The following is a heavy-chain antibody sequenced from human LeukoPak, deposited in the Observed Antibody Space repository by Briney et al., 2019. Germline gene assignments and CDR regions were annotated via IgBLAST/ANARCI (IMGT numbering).Heavy chain of an antibody. Sequence: GGSLRLSCAASGFTFSSYGMHWVRQAPGKGLEWVAFLRYDGGNKYYADSVKGRFTISRDNSKNTLYLQMNSLRAEDTAVYYCATPYCYGSGSYWSIDDWGQATLVTVHS. CDR1: GFTFSSYG. D-gene: IGHD3-10*01. CDR2: LRYDGGNK. CDR3: ATPYCYGSGSYWSIDD. J-gene: IGHJ4*02. V-gene: IGHV3-30*02.